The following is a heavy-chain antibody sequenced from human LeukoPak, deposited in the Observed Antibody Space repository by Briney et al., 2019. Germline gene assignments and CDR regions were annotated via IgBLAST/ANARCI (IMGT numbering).Heavy chain of an antibody. D-gene: IGHD6-19*01. CDR2: ISSSGSTI. V-gene: IGHV3-11*01. J-gene: IGHJ3*02. CDR3: ARDRVSGWYEPPRGYAFDI. CDR1: GFTFSDYY. Sequence: GGSLRLSCAASGFTFSDYYMSWIRQAPGKGLEWVSYISSSGSTIYYADSVKGRFTISRDNAKNSLYLQMNSLRAEDTAVYYCARDRVSGWYEPPRGYAFDIWGQGTMVTVSS.